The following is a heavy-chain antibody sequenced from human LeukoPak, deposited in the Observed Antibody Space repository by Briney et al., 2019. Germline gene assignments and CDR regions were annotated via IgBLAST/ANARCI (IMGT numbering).Heavy chain of an antibody. CDR2: IYHSGST. V-gene: IGHV4-30-2*01. J-gene: IGHJ4*02. CDR1: GGSISSGGYS. CDR3: ARIVSRQLGPGENFDY. Sequence: PSETLSLTCAVSGGSISSGGYSWSWIRQPPGKGLEWLGYIYHSGSTYYNPSLKSRVTISVDRSKNQFSLKLSSVTAADTAVYYCARIVSRQLGPGENFDYWGQGTLVTVSS. D-gene: IGHD1-1*01.